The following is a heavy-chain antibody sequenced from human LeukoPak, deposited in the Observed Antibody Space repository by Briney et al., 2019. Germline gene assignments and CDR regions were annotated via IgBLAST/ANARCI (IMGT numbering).Heavy chain of an antibody. CDR2: ISSSSSYI. Sequence: GGSLRPSCAASGFTFSSYSMNWVRQAPGRGLEWVSSISSSSSYIYYADSVKGRFTISRDNAKNSLYLQMNSLRTEDTAVYYCARNHYGDLFFDYWGQGTLVTVSS. V-gene: IGHV3-21*01. CDR1: GFTFSSYS. CDR3: ARNHYGDLFFDY. D-gene: IGHD4-17*01. J-gene: IGHJ4*02.